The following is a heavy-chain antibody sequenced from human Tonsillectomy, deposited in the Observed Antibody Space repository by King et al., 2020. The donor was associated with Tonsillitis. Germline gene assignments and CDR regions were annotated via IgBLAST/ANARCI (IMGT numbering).Heavy chain of an antibody. J-gene: IGHJ6*02. CDR2: IKQDGSEK. CDR3: ARDPACRGGSCYSVSYYYYYGMDV. Sequence: VQLVESGGGLVQPGGSLRLSCAASGFTFSSYWMSWVRQAPGKGLEWVANIKQDGSEKYYVDSVKGRFTISRDNAKNSLYLQMNSLRAEDTAVYYCARDPACRGGSCYSVSYYYYYGMDVWGQGTTVTVSS. CDR1: GFTFSSYW. V-gene: IGHV3-7*03. D-gene: IGHD2-15*01.